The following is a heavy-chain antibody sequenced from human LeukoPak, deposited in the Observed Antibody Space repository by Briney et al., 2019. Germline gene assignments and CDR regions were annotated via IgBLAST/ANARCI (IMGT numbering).Heavy chain of an antibody. V-gene: IGHV4-39*01. D-gene: IGHD6-13*01. J-gene: IGHJ4*02. Sequence: SETLSLTCTVSGDSISSSRHSWGWIRQPPGKGLEWIGSIYYRGSTHYNPSLMSRVTISVDTSKSQFSLKLISVTAADTAVYYCARRITVAGLFDYWGQGILVTVSS. CDR2: IYYRGST. CDR1: GDSISSSRHS. CDR3: ARRITVAGLFDY.